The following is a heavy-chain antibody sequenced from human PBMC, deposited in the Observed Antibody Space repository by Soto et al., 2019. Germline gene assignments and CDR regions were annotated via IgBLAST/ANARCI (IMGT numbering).Heavy chain of an antibody. D-gene: IGHD3-22*01. CDR3: ARHYVGGVGSSGYYVLEGDY. CDR2: IYPGDSDT. CDR1: GYSFTSYW. V-gene: IGHV5-51*01. Sequence: GESLKISCKGSGYSFTSYWIGWVRQMPGKGLEWMGIIYPGDSDTRNSPSFQGQVPISADKSISTAYLQWSSLKASDTAMYYCARHYVGGVGSSGYYVLEGDYWGQGTLVTVSS. J-gene: IGHJ4*02.